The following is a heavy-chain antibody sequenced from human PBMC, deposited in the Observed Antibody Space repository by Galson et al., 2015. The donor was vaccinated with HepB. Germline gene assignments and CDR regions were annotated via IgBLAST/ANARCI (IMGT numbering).Heavy chain of an antibody. Sequence: CAISGDSVSSNSAAWYWIRQSPSRGLEWLGRTYYMARWYSDYAVSVRGRITINADTSKNQFSLQLKSVTPEDTATYYCASVAGTIYNYRMDVWGQGTTGTVSS. D-gene: IGHD2-15*01. CDR2: TYYMARWYS. CDR3: ASVAGTIYNYRMDV. CDR1: GDSVSSNSAA. V-gene: IGHV6-1*01. J-gene: IGHJ6*02.